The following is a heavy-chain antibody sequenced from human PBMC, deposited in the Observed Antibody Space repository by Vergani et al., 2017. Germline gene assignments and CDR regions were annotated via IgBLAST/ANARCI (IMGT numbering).Heavy chain of an antibody. J-gene: IGHJ6*03. D-gene: IGHD3-9*01. CDR3: ARDGDILTGSPLYYYYYMDV. CDR2: ISSSSSYI. CDR1: GFTFSSYS. Sequence: VQLVESGGGLVKPGGSLRLSCAASGFTFSSYSMNWVRQAPGKGLEWVSSISSSSSYIYYADSVKGRFTISRDNAKNSLYLQMNSLRAEDTAVYYCARDGDILTGSPLYYYYYMDVWGKGTTVTVSS. V-gene: IGHV3-21*04.